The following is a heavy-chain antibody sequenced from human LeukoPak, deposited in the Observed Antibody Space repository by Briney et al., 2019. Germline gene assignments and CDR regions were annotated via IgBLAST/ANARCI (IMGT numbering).Heavy chain of an antibody. CDR3: AKGRIVVVPTAIGY. J-gene: IGHJ4*02. V-gene: IGHV3-23*01. CDR1: GFTFSSYD. CDR2: MSGSGGST. D-gene: IGHD2-2*01. Sequence: PGGSLRLSCAASGFTFSSYDMSWVRQAPGKGLEWVSDMSGSGGSTHYADSVKGRFTISRDNSKNTPYLQMNSLRAEDTAVYYCAKGRIVVVPTAIGYWGQGTLVTVSS.